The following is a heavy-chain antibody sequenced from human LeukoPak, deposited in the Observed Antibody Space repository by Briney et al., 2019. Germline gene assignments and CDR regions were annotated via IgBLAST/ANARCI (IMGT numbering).Heavy chain of an antibody. CDR2: IFHSGST. Sequence: SETLSLTCAVSGYSISSGYYWGWIRQPPGKGLEWVGSIFHSGSTYYNPSLKSRVTISVDTSKNQFSLKLSSVTAADTAVYYCARDRGVAVSGPPGYCGQGTLVTVSS. J-gene: IGHJ4*02. CDR1: GYSISSGYY. V-gene: IGHV4-38-2*02. D-gene: IGHD6-19*01. CDR3: ARDRGVAVSGPPGY.